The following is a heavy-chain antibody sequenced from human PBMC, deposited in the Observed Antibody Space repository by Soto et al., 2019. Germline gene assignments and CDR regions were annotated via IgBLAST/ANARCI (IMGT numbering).Heavy chain of an antibody. Sequence: ASVKVSCKASGYTFANHAVSWVRRVTGPVIVWLEWMNPDSCDAGYAQKFQGRVHMPTDISIATAYMELNSLTSEYTAIYYCSRMESFGSLTWFDPWGQGTLVTVSS. V-gene: IGHV1-8*02. CDR3: SRMESFGSLTWFDP. CDR2: MNPDSCDA. J-gene: IGHJ5*02. CDR1: GYTFANHA. D-gene: IGHD5-18*01.